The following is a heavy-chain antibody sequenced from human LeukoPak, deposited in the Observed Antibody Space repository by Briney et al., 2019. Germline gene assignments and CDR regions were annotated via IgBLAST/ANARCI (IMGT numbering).Heavy chain of an antibody. CDR3: AKVDTAMVTPDY. J-gene: IGHJ4*02. V-gene: IGHV3-23*01. CDR1: GFTFSSYA. Sequence: GGSLRLSCAASGFTFSSYARSWVRQAPGKGLEWGSSISGRGESRYYAGAVKGRFTLSRENSKSRLYLQMNSPRAEDTGGCYCAKVDTAMVTPDYGGQGTLVTVSS. CDR2: ISGRGESR. D-gene: IGHD5-18*01.